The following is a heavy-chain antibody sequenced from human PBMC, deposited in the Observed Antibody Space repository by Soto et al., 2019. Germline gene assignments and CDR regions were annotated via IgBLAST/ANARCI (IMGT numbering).Heavy chain of an antibody. CDR3: AKDQGGYMVSGMDV. V-gene: IGHV1-2*02. Sequence: ASVKVSCKASGYTFTVYYIYWLRQAPGHGLEWMGWINPNSGAANYVHNFQGRVTMTRDTSIRAAYMELSRLSSDDTAVYYCAKDQGGYMVSGMDVWGQGTTVTVSS. CDR1: GYTFTVYY. CDR2: INPNSGAA. D-gene: IGHD2-2*02. J-gene: IGHJ6*02.